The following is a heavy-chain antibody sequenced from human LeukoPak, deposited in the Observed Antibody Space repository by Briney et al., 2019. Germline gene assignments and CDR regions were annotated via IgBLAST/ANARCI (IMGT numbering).Heavy chain of an antibody. D-gene: IGHD2-2*01. CDR2: FDPEDGET. Sequence: GAAVKVSCKVSGYTLTQLSMHWVRQAPGKGLEGMGGFDPEDGETIYAQKFQGRVTMTEDTSTDTAYMELSSLRSEDTAVYYCATDPIGYCSSTSCLRKHYYYGMDVWGQGTTATVSS. J-gene: IGHJ6*02. V-gene: IGHV1-24*01. CDR1: GYTLTQLS. CDR3: ATDPIGYCSSTSCLRKHYYYGMDV.